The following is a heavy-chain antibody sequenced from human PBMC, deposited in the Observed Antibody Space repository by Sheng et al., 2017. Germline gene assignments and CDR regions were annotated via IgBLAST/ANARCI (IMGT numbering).Heavy chain of an antibody. Sequence: QVQLVQSGTEVKKPGSSVKVSCKASGGTFSTSSISWVRQAPGQGLEWMGVINLILASTNYAQKFQDRVTITADEPTTTAYMELTNLRSDDTAVYYCARGIFVPSDGHAFDLWGPGQWSPS. D-gene: IGHD3-9*01. J-gene: IGHJ3*01. CDR2: INLILAST. V-gene: IGHV1-69*13. CDR1: GGTFSTSS. CDR3: ARGIFVPSDGHAFDL.